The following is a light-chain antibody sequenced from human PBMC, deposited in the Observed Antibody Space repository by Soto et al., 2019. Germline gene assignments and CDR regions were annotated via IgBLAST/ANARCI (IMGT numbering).Light chain of an antibody. CDR3: LQDYNYPRT. CDR1: QGIRND. Sequence: ALQMTQSPSSLSASVGDRVTITCRASQGIRNDLGWYQQKPGKAPKLLIYGASSLQSGVPSRFXXXXXXXXXXXXISSLQPEDFATYYCLQDYNYPRTFGQGTKVEI. J-gene: IGKJ1*01. V-gene: IGKV1-6*01. CDR2: GAS.